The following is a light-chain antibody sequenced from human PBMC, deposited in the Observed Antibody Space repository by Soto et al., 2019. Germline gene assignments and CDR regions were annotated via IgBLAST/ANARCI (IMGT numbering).Light chain of an antibody. CDR2: DAS. Sequence: DIQMTQSPSTLSASVGDRVTITCRASQSISRSLAWYQQKPGKAPSLLIYDASSLEGGVPSRFSGSGFGTELTLTITNLQPADFATYYCQQYSDFLISFGPGTTVDLK. CDR1: QSISRS. V-gene: IGKV1-5*01. CDR3: QQYSDFLIS. J-gene: IGKJ3*01.